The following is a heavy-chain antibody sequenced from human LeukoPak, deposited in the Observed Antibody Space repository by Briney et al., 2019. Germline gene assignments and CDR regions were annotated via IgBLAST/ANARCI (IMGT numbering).Heavy chain of an antibody. Sequence: PGGSLRLSCAAPGFTFSSYGMHWVRQAPGKGLEWVAFIRYDGTNKYYADSVKGRFTISRDNSKNTLYLQMNSLRAEDTAVYYCAKDRESNIVLVPAAVDYWGQGTLVTVSS. V-gene: IGHV3-30*02. CDR1: GFTFSSYG. J-gene: IGHJ4*02. D-gene: IGHD2-2*01. CDR2: IRYDGTNK. CDR3: AKDRESNIVLVPAAVDY.